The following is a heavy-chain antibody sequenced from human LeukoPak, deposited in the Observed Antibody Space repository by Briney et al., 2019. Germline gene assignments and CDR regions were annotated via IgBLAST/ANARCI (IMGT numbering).Heavy chain of an antibody. D-gene: IGHD1-26*01. Sequence: ASVKVSCKASGYTFTGYYMHWVRQAPGQGLEWMGWISAYNGNTNYAQKLQGRVTMTTDTSTSTAYMELRSLRSDDTAVYYCARHLHPLSGSYFYYWGQGTLVTVSS. CDR2: ISAYNGNT. V-gene: IGHV1-18*04. CDR3: ARHLHPLSGSYFYY. CDR1: GYTFTGYY. J-gene: IGHJ4*02.